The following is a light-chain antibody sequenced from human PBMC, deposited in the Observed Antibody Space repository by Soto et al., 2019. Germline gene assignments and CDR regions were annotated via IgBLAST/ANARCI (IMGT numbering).Light chain of an antibody. CDR1: SSNIGTDYD. J-gene: IGLJ2*01. Sequence: QSVLTQQPSVSGAPGQRVTISCTGSSSNIGTDYDVHWYQQLPGTAPKLLIYGNTHRPSGVPDRFSASKSATSASLAITGLQTEDEADYYCQSYDSALSLVVFGGGTKLTVL. CDR2: GNT. CDR3: QSYDSALSLVV. V-gene: IGLV1-40*01.